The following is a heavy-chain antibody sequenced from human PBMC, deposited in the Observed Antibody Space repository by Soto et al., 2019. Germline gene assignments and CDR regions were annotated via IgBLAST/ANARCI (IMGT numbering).Heavy chain of an antibody. V-gene: IGHV3-48*02. D-gene: IGHD2-21*02. CDR3: ARQVYMVVTPMDY. Sequence: GGSLRLSCVASGFTFSAYSMNWVRQAPGKGLEWLSYISGDRAYIYYADPVSGRFTISRDNAENSLYLQMDNLRDEVTALYDCARQVYMVVTPMDYWGQGTLVTVSS. CDR2: ISGDRAYI. J-gene: IGHJ4*02. CDR1: GFTFSAYS.